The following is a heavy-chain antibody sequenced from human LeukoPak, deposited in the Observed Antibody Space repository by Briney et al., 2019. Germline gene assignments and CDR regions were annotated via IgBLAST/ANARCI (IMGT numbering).Heavy chain of an antibody. CDR2: ISGSGGST. Sequence: GGSLRLSCAASGFTFSSYAMSWVRQAPGKGLEWVSAISGSGGSTFYADSVRGRFTISRDNSKNTLYLQMNSLRAEDTAVYYCAKDTAMDYFDYWGQGTLVTVSS. CDR3: AKDTAMDYFDY. V-gene: IGHV3-23*01. D-gene: IGHD5-18*01. CDR1: GFTFSSYA. J-gene: IGHJ4*02.